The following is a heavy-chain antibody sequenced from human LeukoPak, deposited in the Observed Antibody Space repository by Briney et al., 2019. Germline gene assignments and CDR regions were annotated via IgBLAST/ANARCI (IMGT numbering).Heavy chain of an antibody. CDR2: IYTSGST. J-gene: IGHJ4*02. Sequence: SETLSLTCTVSGASISSYYWSWIRQPAGKGLEWIGRIYTSGSTNYNPSLKSRVTLSLDTSKNQFSLKLSSVTAADTAAYYCARGGVWELLDYWGQGTLVTVSS. CDR1: GASISSYY. V-gene: IGHV4-4*07. CDR3: ARGGVWELLDY. D-gene: IGHD1-26*01.